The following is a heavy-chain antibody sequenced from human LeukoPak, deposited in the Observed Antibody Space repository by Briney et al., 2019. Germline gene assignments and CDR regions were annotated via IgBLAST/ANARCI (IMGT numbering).Heavy chain of an antibody. D-gene: IGHD3-16*01. V-gene: IGHV3-66*01. Sequence: GGSLRLSCAASGFTVSSNYMSWVRQAPGKGLEWVSVIYSGGTTYYADSVKGRFTISRDNSKDTLYLQMNSLRAEDTAVFYCARFVRGPGDRFDYWGRGTLVTVSS. CDR3: ARFVRGPGDRFDY. CDR2: IYSGGTT. J-gene: IGHJ4*02. CDR1: GFTVSSNY.